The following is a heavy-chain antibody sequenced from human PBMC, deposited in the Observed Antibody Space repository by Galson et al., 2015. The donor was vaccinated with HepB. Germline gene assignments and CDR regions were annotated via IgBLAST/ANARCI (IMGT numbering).Heavy chain of an antibody. Sequence: SVKVSCKASGYTLTSYYMHWVRQAPGQGLEWMGIINPSGGSTSYAQKFQGRVTMTRDTSTSTVYMELSSLRSEDTAVYYCARAPGYCSSTSCPSDYWGQGTLVTVSS. V-gene: IGHV1-46*01. J-gene: IGHJ4*02. D-gene: IGHD2-2*03. CDR2: INPSGGST. CDR3: ARAPGYCSSTSCPSDY. CDR1: GYTLTSYY.